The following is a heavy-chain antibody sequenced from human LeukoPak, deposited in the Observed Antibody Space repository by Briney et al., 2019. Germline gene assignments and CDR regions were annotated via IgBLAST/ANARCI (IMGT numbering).Heavy chain of an antibody. D-gene: IGHD1-26*01. V-gene: IGHV5-51*01. CDR2: IYPGDSDT. J-gene: IGHJ4*02. CDR3: ARSIVGATTPFDY. Sequence: KTGESLKISCKGSGYSFTIYWIGWVRQMPGKGLEWMGIIYPGDSDTRYSPSFQGQVTISADKSISTAYLQWSSLKASDTAMYYCARSIVGATTPFDYWGQGTLVTVSS. CDR1: GYSFTIYW.